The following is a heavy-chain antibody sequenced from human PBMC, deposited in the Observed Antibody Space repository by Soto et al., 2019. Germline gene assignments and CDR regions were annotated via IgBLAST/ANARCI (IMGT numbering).Heavy chain of an antibody. J-gene: IGHJ6*02. V-gene: IGHV2-5*02. Sequence: QITLMESGPTLVNPTQTLTLTCTFSGFSLNTGGVGVGWIRQPPGKALEWLALIYWDDDKRYSPSLRSRLTITKDTSKIQVVLTMTNMDPVDTATYYCTHSRCGGDCLQSYSSHYYYGMDVWGQGTTVTVSS. CDR3: THSRCGGDCLQSYSSHYYYGMDV. CDR1: GFSLNTGGVG. CDR2: IYWDDDK. D-gene: IGHD2-21*02.